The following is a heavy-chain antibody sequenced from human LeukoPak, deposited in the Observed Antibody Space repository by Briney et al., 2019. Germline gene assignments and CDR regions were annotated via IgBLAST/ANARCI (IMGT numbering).Heavy chain of an antibody. CDR1: GYSFTNYR. J-gene: IGHJ4*02. Sequence: GESLKISCKVSGYSFTNYRIGRVRQMPGKGLEWMGIIYPGDSDTRYSPSFQGQVTISADKSISTAYLQWSSLKASDTAMYYCARRYRGYGDYAVDYWGQGTLVTVSS. CDR2: IYPGDSDT. CDR3: ARRYRGYGDYAVDY. D-gene: IGHD4-17*01. V-gene: IGHV5-51*01.